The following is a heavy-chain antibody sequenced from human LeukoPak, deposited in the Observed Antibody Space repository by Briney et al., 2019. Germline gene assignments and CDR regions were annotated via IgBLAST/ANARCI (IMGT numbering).Heavy chain of an antibody. Sequence: GGSLRLSCAASGFTFSSDSMNWVRQAPGKGLEWVSSISSSSSYIYYADSVKGRFTISRDNAKNSLYLQMNSLRAEDTAVYYCARDRSTGTTLRNYYFDYWGQGTLVTVSS. CDR1: GFTFSSDS. CDR3: ARDRSTGTTLRNYYFDY. V-gene: IGHV3-21*01. D-gene: IGHD1-7*01. J-gene: IGHJ4*02. CDR2: ISSSSSYI.